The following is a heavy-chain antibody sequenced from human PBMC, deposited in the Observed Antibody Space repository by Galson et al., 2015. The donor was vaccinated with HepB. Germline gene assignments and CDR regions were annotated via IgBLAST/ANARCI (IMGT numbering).Heavy chain of an antibody. CDR2: IYHSGST. D-gene: IGHD3-10*01. J-gene: IGHJ4*02. V-gene: IGHV4-38-2*01. Sequence: IRQPPGKGLEWIGSIYHSGSTYYNPSLKSRVTISLDTSKNQFSLILSSVTAADTAVYYCARADYGSGTHFDYWGQGTLVTVSS. CDR3: ARADYGSGTHFDY.